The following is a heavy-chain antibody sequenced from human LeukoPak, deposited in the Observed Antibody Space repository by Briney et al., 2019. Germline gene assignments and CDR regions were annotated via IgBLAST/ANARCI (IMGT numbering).Heavy chain of an antibody. CDR1: GFTFSSYG. J-gene: IGHJ5*02. CDR3: AKSAEVQSGSYHGSWFDP. Sequence: PGGSLRLSCAASGFTFSSYGMHWVRQAPGKGLEGVAVISYEGSNKYYADSLKGRFTISRDNSKNTLYLQMNSVRAEDTAVYYCAKSAEVQSGSYHGSWFDPWGQGTLVTVSS. D-gene: IGHD1-26*01. CDR2: ISYEGSNK. V-gene: IGHV3-30*18.